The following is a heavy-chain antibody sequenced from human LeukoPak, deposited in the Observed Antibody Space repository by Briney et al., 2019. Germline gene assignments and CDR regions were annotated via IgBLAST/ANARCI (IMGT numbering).Heavy chain of an antibody. CDR1: GYTFTSYY. D-gene: IGHD1-26*01. Sequence: ASVKVSCKASGYTFTSYYFHWVRQAPGQGLEWMRMITPSGGSTSYAQKFQGRVTMTRDTSTSTVYMELSSLRSEDTAVYYCARSKGLVGATTAPAYFDYWGQGTLVTVSS. J-gene: IGHJ4*02. V-gene: IGHV1-46*01. CDR2: ITPSGGST. CDR3: ARSKGLVGATTAPAYFDY.